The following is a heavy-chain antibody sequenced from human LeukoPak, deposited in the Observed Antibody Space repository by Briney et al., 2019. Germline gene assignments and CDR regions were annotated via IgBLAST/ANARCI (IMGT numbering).Heavy chain of an antibody. CDR3: AKEVSYYKWLLTPMDY. CDR2: ISYDGSNK. D-gene: IGHD3-22*01. Sequence: GGSLRLSCAASGFTFSSYGMHWVRQAPGKGLEWVAVISYDGSNKYYADSVKGRFTISRDNSKNTLYLQMNSLRAEDTAVYYCAKEVSYYKWLLTPMDYWGQGTLVTVSS. CDR1: GFTFSSYG. V-gene: IGHV3-30*18. J-gene: IGHJ4*02.